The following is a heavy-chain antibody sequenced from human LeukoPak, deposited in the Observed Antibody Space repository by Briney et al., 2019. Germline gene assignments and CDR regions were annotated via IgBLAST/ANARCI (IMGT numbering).Heavy chain of an antibody. V-gene: IGHV3-7*01. D-gene: IGHD6-19*01. J-gene: IGHJ4*02. Sequence: GGSLRLSCAASGFTLSSYWMSWVRQAPGKGLEWVANIKQDGSEKYYVDSVKGRFTISRDNAKNSLYLQMNSLRAEDTAVYYCARESTVAAYFDYWGQGTLVTVSS. CDR1: GFTLSSYW. CDR3: ARESTVAAYFDY. CDR2: IKQDGSEK.